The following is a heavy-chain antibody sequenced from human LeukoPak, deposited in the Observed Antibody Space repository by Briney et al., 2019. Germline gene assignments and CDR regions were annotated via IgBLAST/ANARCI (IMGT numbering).Heavy chain of an antibody. CDR2: IIGSGSST. J-gene: IGHJ4*02. CDR1: GFTFSSYA. CDR3: ANDRAQQLVLEF. D-gene: IGHD6-13*01. V-gene: IGHV3-23*01. Sequence: GGSLRLSCAASGFTFSSYAMSWVRQAPEKGLEWVSAIIGSGSSTYYADSVKGRFTISRVNSKNTLFLQMNSLRAEDAAVYDCANDRAQQLVLEFWGQGTLVTVSS.